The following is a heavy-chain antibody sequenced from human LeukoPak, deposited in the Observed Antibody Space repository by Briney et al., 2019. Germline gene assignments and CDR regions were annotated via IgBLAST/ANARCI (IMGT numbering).Heavy chain of an antibody. CDR1: GFTFSSYD. J-gene: IGHJ4*02. Sequence: GGSLRLSCAASGFTFSSYDMHWVRQATGKGLEWVSAIGTAGDTYYPGSVKGRFTISRDNSKNTLYLQMNSLRAEDTAVYYCARESAIAAARPLTNWGQGTLVTVSS. CDR2: IGTAGDT. CDR3: ARESAIAAARPLTN. D-gene: IGHD6-13*01. V-gene: IGHV3-13*01.